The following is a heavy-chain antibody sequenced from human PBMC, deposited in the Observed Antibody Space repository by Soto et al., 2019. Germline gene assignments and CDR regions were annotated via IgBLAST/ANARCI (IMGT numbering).Heavy chain of an antibody. CDR1: GFTFSSYG. J-gene: IGHJ6*02. D-gene: IGHD3-16*02. V-gene: IGHV3-33*01. CDR3: ARTTSLRRHYGMDV. CDR2: IWYDGSNK. Sequence: PGGSLRLSCAASGFTFSSYGMHWVRQAPGKGLEWVAVIWYDGSNKYYADSVXXXXTXSRDNSXNTLYLQMNSLRAEDTAVYYCARTTSLRRHYGMDVWGQGTTVTVSS.